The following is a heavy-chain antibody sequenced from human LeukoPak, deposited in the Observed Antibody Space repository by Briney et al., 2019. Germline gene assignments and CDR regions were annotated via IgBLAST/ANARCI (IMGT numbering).Heavy chain of an antibody. CDR1: GGSFSGYY. CDR2: IYSGGST. D-gene: IGHD3-22*01. J-gene: IGHJ3*02. V-gene: IGHV3-66*01. CDR3: ARELLPSYAFDI. Sequence: ETLSLTCVVYGGSFSGYYWSWIRQSPGKGLEWVSIIYSGGSTYYADSVKGRFTISRDISKNTLSLQMNSLRDEDTAVYYCARELLPSYAFDIWGQGTMVTVSS.